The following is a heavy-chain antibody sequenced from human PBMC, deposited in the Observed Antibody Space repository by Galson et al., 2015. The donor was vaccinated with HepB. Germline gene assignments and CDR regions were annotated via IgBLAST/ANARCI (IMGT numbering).Heavy chain of an antibody. CDR3: ARDGGSTMVRGAMYGMDV. Sequence: SLRLSCAASGFTFSSYGMHWVRQAPGKGLEWVAVIWYDGSNKYYADSVKGRFTISRDNSKNTLYLQMNSLRAEDTAVYYCARDGGSTMVRGAMYGMDVWGQGTTVTVSS. D-gene: IGHD3-10*01. V-gene: IGHV3-33*01. CDR2: IWYDGSNK. J-gene: IGHJ6*02. CDR1: GFTFSSYG.